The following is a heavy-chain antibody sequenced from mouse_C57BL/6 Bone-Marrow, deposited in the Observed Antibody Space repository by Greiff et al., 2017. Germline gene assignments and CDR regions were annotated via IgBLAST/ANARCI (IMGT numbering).Heavy chain of an antibody. V-gene: IGHV1-80*01. CDR1: GYAFSSYW. CDR3: ARPYSNYPHYYAMDY. CDR2: IYPGDGDT. J-gene: IGHJ4*01. D-gene: IGHD2-5*01. Sequence: QVQLQQSGAELVKPGASVKISCKASGYAFSSYWMNWVKQRPGKGLEWIGQIYPGDGDTNYNGKFKGKATLTADKSSSTAYMQLSSLTSEDSAVYFCARPYSNYPHYYAMDYWGQGTSVTVSS.